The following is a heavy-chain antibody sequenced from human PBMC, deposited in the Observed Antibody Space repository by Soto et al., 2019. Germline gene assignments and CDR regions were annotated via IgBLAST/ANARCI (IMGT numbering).Heavy chain of an antibody. CDR2: INPNSGGT. CDR3: ARASRPTAKQLRYFDWPPFFDI. Sequence: ASVKVSCKASGYTFTGYYMHWVLRAPGQGLEWMGWINPNSGGTNYAQKFQGWVTMTRDTSISTAYMELSRLRSDDTAVYYCARASRPTAKQLRYFDWPPFFDIWGQGTIVTVSS. CDR1: GYTFTGYY. J-gene: IGHJ3*02. V-gene: IGHV1-2*04. D-gene: IGHD3-9*01.